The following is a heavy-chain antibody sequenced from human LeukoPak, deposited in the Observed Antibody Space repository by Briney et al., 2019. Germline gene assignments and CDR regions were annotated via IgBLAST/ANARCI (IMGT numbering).Heavy chain of an antibody. CDR1: GFTFSSYA. V-gene: IGHV3-23*01. CDR3: AKRIGSYYTPGYFDY. Sequence: PGGSLRLSCAASGFTFSSYAMSWVRQAPGKGLEWGSAISGSGGSTYYADSVKGRFTISRDNSKNTLYLQMNSRRAEDTAVYYCAKRIGSYYTPGYFDYWGQGTLVTVSS. D-gene: IGHD3-10*01. J-gene: IGHJ4*02. CDR2: ISGSGGST.